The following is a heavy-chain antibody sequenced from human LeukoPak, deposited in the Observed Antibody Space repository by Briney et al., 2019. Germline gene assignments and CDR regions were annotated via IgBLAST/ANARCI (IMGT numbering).Heavy chain of an antibody. CDR3: ARDLGSCSSTSCSDWFDL. V-gene: IGHV1-2*04. CDR1: GYTFTGYY. CDR2: INPNSGGT. Sequence: GASVKVSCKASGYTFTGYYMHWVRQAPGQGLEWMGWINPNSGGTNYAQKFQGWVTMTRDTSISTAYMELSRLRSDDTAVYYCARDLGSCSSTSCSDWFDLWGQGTLVTVSS. J-gene: IGHJ5*02. D-gene: IGHD2-2*01.